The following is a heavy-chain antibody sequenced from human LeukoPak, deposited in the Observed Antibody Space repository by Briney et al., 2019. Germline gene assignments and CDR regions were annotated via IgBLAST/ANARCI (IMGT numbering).Heavy chain of an antibody. V-gene: IGHV1-2*04. J-gene: IGHJ3*02. CDR1: GYTFTGYY. CDR3: ARGRRGYSGYARNNDAFDI. Sequence: ASVKVSCKASGYTFTGYYMHWVRQAPGQGLEWMGWISPNSGGTNYAQKFQGWVTMTRDTSISTAYMELSRLRSDDTAVYYCARGRRGYSGYARNNDAFDIWGQGTMVTVSS. D-gene: IGHD5-12*01. CDR2: ISPNSGGT.